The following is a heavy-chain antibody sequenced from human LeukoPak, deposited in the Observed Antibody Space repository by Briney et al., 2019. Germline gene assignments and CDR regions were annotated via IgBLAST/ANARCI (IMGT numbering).Heavy chain of an antibody. V-gene: IGHV3-11*01. CDR1: GFTFSDYY. J-gene: IGHJ3*02. D-gene: IGHD2-21*02. CDR2: ISSSGSTI. Sequence: GGSLRLSCAASGFTFSDYYMSWIRQAPGKGLEWVSYISSSGSTIYYADSVKGRFTISRDNAKNSLYLQMNSLRAEDTAVYYCARDSHCGGDCYGHDAFDIWGQGTMVTVSS. CDR3: ARDSHCGGDCYGHDAFDI.